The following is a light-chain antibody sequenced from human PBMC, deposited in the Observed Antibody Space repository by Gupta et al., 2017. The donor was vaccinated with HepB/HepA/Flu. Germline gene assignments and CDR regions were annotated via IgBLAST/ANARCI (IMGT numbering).Light chain of an antibody. V-gene: IGKV1-33*01. Sequence: DIQTTQSPSSLSASVGDRVTITCQASQDIKTYLIWYQQKPGKAPKLLLYDASNLETGVPSRFSGSGSGTDFTFTISSLQPEDIATYYGQQYDNLPTFGGGTKVEIK. CDR1: QDIKTY. J-gene: IGKJ4*01. CDR3: QQYDNLPT. CDR2: DAS.